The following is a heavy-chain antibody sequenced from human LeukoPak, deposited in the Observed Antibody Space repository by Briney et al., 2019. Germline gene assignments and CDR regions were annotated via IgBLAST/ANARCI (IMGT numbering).Heavy chain of an antibody. CDR1: GFTFSNYD. Sequence: PGGSLRLSCAASGFTFSNYDMQWVRQAPGKGLEWVAFIRYDLINKYYADSVKGRFTVSRDNSKNTLYLQMNSLRVEDTTVYYCSRDRLGGLDYWGQGTLVTVSS. V-gene: IGHV3-30*02. CDR3: SRDRLGGLDY. CDR2: IRYDLINK. D-gene: IGHD5-12*01. J-gene: IGHJ4*02.